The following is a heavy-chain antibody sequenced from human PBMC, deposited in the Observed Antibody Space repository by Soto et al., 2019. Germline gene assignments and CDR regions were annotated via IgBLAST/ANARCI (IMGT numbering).Heavy chain of an antibody. V-gene: IGHV5-51*01. J-gene: IGHJ6*02. Sequence: PGESLKISCKGSGYSFTSYWIGWVRQMPGKGLEWMGIIYPGDSDTRYSPSFQGQVTISADKSISTAYLQWSSLKASDTAMYYCARLSRITIFGVVIITRLDYGMDVWGQGTTVTVSS. D-gene: IGHD3-3*01. CDR2: IYPGDSDT. CDR1: GYSFTSYW. CDR3: ARLSRITIFGVVIITRLDYGMDV.